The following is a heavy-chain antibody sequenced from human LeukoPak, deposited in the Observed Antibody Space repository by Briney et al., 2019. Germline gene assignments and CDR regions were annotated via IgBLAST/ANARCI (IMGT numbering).Heavy chain of an antibody. J-gene: IGHJ4*02. CDR2: ISSSSSYI. Sequence: PGGSLRLSCAASGFTFSSYSMNWVRQAPGKGLEWVSSISSSSSYIYYADSVKGRFTISRDNAKNSLYLQMNSLRAEDTAVYYCATGMVRGVAHFDYWGQGTLATVSS. V-gene: IGHV3-21*01. CDR3: ATGMVRGVAHFDY. CDR1: GFTFSSYS. D-gene: IGHD3-10*01.